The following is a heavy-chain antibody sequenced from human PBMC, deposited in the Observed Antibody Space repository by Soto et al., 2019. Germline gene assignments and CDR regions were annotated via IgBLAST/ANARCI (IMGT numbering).Heavy chain of an antibody. D-gene: IGHD7-27*01. CDR1: GYSVSSGDY. J-gene: IGHJ6*02. CDR2: IYHSGST. V-gene: IGHV4-38-2*02. Sequence: HXGTLYLTLAVSGYSVSSGDYWGWIRQPPGKGLEWIGSIYHSGSTYYNPSLKGRVTISVDTSKNQFSLKLSSVTAADTAVYYCARDMSTGAMDVWGQGTTVT. CDR3: ARDMSTGAMDV.